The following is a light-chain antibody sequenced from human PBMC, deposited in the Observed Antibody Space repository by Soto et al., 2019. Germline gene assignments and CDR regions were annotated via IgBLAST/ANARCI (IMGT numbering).Light chain of an antibody. CDR3: QQYYTTPPT. V-gene: IGKV4-1*01. CDR2: WAS. J-gene: IGKJ2*01. Sequence: DIVMTQSLDSLAVSLGERATINCKSSQSVFYSSNNKNYLAWYQQRPGQSPKLLIYWASTRESGVPDRFSGSGSGTDFTLTISNLLAEDVAVYYCQQYYTTPPTFGQGTKLQI. CDR1: QSVFYSSNNKNY.